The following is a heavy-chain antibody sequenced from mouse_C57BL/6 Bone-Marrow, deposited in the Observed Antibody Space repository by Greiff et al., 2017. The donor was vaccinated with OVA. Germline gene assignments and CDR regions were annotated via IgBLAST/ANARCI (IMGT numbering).Heavy chain of an antibody. D-gene: IGHD1-1*01. CDR2: ITHSGET. J-gene: IGHJ1*03. CDR3: AGDTDYGRGYFDV. Sequence: VQVVESGPGLVKPSQSLFLTCSITGFPITSGYYWIWIRQSPGKPLEWMGYITHSGETFYNPSLQSPISITRETSKNQFFLQLNSVTTEDTAMYYCAGDTDYGRGYFDVWGTGTTVTVSS. V-gene: IGHV12-3*01. CDR1: GFPITSGYY.